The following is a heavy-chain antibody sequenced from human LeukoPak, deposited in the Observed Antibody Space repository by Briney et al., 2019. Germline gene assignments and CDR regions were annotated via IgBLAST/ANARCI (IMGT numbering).Heavy chain of an antibody. J-gene: IGHJ5*02. CDR1: GFTFSSYG. D-gene: IGHD3-22*01. CDR3: AKDQRSSSYYDSSGGWFDP. CDR2: ISYDGSNK. V-gene: IGHV3-30*18. Sequence: PGGSLRLSCAASGFTFSSYGMHWVRQAPGKGLEWVAVISYDGSNKYYADSVKGRFTISRDNSKNTLYLQMNSLRAEDTAVYYCAKDQRSSSYYDSSGGWFDPWGQGTLVTVSS.